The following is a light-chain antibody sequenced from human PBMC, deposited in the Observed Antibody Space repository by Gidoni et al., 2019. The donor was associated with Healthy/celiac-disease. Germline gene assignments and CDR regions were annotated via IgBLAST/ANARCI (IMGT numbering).Light chain of an antibody. CDR2: DAS. J-gene: IGKJ1*01. CDR3: QQLNSYPPWT. CDR1: QGISSY. Sequence: DIQLTKSPSFLSASVGDRVTITCRASQGISSYLACYQQKPGKAPKLLIYDASTLQSGVPSRFSGSGSGTEFTLTISSLQPEDFATYYCQQLNSYPPWTFGQGTKVEIK. V-gene: IGKV1-9*01.